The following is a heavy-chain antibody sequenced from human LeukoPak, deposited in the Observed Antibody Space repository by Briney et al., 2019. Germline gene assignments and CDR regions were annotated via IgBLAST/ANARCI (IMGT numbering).Heavy chain of an antibody. CDR3: ARDQPGTYTLSST. V-gene: IGHV3-30-3*01. D-gene: IGHD6-19*01. CDR2: MSFDGSDK. J-gene: IGHJ5*02. Sequence: PGRSLRLSCAASGFTFSNYAMHWVRQAPGKGLGWVAFMSFDGSDKYYADSVKGRFTISRDNSKNTLYLQMNSLRFEDTAVYYCARDQPGTYTLSSTWGQGTLVTVSS. CDR1: GFTFSNYA.